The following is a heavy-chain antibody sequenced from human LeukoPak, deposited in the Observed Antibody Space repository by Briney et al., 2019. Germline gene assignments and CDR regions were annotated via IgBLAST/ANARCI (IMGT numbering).Heavy chain of an antibody. CDR2: IRSKAYGGTT. Sequence: GGSLRLSCTASGFTFGDYAMSWVRQAPGKGLEWVGFIRSKAYGGTTEYAASVKGRFTISRDDSKSIAYLQVNSLKTEDTAVYYCTRIPLKWELPGSDAFDIWGEGTMVTVSS. CDR1: GFTFGDYA. V-gene: IGHV3-49*04. CDR3: TRIPLKWELPGSDAFDI. D-gene: IGHD1-26*01. J-gene: IGHJ3*02.